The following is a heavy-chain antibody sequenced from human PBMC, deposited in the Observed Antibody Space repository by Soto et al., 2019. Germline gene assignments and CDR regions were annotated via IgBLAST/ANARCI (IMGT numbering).Heavy chain of an antibody. CDR1: GFTFSSYA. J-gene: IGHJ4*02. CDR2: ISGSGDST. V-gene: IGHV3-23*01. D-gene: IGHD1-26*01. Sequence: EVQLLESGGGLVQPGGSLRLSCAASGFTFSSYAMRWVRQAPVHGLEWVSAISGSGDSTYYADSVKGRFTISRDNSTATLYLQMSSLRSEDTAVYYCARLGSGSYYDYWGQGTLVTVSS. CDR3: ARLGSGSYYDY.